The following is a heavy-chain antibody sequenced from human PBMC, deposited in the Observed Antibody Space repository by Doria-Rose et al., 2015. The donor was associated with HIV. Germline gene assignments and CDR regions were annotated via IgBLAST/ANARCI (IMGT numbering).Heavy chain of an antibody. CDR3: ARIKSSRWYHKYYFDF. D-gene: IGHD6-13*01. CDR2: IFSDDER. Sequence: SGPVLVKPTETLTLTCTVSGVSLSSPGMGVSWIRQPPGKALEWLANIFSDDERSYKTSLKSRLTISRGPSKSQVVLTMPDMDPVDTATYYCARIKSSRWYHKYYFDFWGQGTLVIVSA. V-gene: IGHV2-26*01. J-gene: IGHJ4*02. CDR1: GVSLSSPGMG.